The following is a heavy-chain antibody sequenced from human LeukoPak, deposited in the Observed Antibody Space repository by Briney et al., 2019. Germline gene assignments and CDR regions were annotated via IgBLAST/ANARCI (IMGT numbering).Heavy chain of an antibody. Sequence: ASVKVSCKASGYTFTSYGISWVRQAPGQGLEWMGWISAKNGNTNYAQKLQGRVTMTTDTSTSTAYMELRSLRSDDTAVYHCARQNYVWGSYRPDDAFDIWGQGTMVTVSS. CDR2: ISAKNGNT. CDR3: ARQNYVWGSYRPDDAFDI. D-gene: IGHD3-16*02. J-gene: IGHJ3*02. CDR1: GYTFTSYG. V-gene: IGHV1-18*01.